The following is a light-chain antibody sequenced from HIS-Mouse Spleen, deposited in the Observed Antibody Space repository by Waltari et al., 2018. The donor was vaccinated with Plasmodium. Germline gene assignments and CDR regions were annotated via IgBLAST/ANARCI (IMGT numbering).Light chain of an antibody. CDR1: QSVSSSY. CDR3: QQYGSSGT. J-gene: IGKJ1*01. CDR2: GAS. Sequence: EIVLTQSPGTLSLSPGERATLSCRASQSVSSSYLAWYQQKPGQPPRLLIYGASSSATGIPDRFSGSGSRTDFTITSSRLEPEDFAVYYCQQYGSSGTFGQGTKVEIK. V-gene: IGKV3-20*01.